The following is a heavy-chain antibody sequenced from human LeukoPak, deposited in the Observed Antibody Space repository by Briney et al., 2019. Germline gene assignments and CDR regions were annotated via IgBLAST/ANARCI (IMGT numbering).Heavy chain of an antibody. CDR1: GDTFTSYY. Sequence: RASVKVSCKASGDTFTSYYMHWVRQAPGQGLEWMGIINPSGDSTSSAQTFQGRVTMTRDMSTSTVYMALSSLRTEDTAVYYCARGRHSYESSDYYYEGDAFDIWGQGTMVTVSS. J-gene: IGHJ3*02. V-gene: IGHV1-46*01. CDR2: INPSGDST. D-gene: IGHD3-22*01. CDR3: ARGRHSYESSDYYYEGDAFDI.